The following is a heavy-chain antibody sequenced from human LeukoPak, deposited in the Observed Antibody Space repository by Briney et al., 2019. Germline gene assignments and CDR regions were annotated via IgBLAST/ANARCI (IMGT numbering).Heavy chain of an antibody. CDR1: GFSLTTRGMR. D-gene: IGHD2/OR15-2a*01. CDR2: INWDDDK. Sequence: SGPALVQPTQTLTLTCTFSGFSLTTRGMRVSWIRQTPGEALEWLARINWDDDKFYSPSLKTRLTISKDTSKNQVVLTMTNMDPVDTGTYYCARISTYCYSVNCFFECWGQGTLVTVSS. J-gene: IGHJ4*02. CDR3: ARISTYCYSVNCFFEC. V-gene: IGHV2-70*04.